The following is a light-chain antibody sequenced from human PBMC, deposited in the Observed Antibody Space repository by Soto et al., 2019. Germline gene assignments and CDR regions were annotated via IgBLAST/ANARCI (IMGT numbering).Light chain of an antibody. CDR3: LQYGSSPYT. J-gene: IGKJ2*01. V-gene: IGKV3-20*01. CDR1: QSVSSSY. CDR2: GAS. Sequence: EIVLTQSPGTLSLSPGERATLSCRASQSVSSSYLAWYQQKPGQAPRRLIYGASSRATGIPDRFSGSGSGTDFTLTISSLEPEDLAVYYCLQYGSSPYTFGQETKLEIK.